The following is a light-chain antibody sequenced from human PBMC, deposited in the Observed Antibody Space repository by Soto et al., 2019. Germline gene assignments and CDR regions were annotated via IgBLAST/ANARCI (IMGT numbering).Light chain of an antibody. V-gene: IGKV3-11*01. J-gene: IGKJ1*01. CDR1: QSVSSY. CDR3: QRRSNWPPWT. Sequence: EIVLTQSPATLSLSPGERATLSCRASQSVSSYLAWYQQKPGQAPRLLIYDASNRATGIPARFSGSGSGTDVALAISSLGAEDFGVCYCQRRSNWPPWTLGEGTKVEIK. CDR2: DAS.